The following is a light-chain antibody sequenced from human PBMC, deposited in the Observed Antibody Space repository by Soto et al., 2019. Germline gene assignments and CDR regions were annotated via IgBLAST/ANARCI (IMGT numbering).Light chain of an antibody. Sequence: QSVLTQPPSASGSPGQSVTISCSGTSSDIGAYKYVSWYQHHSGKVPRLIIYEVNKRPSGVPDRFSGSKSGNTASLFVSGLQAEDEADYYCSSYGGSNNFVVFGGGTKLTVL. J-gene: IGLJ2*01. V-gene: IGLV2-8*01. CDR3: SSYGGSNNFVV. CDR2: EVN. CDR1: SSDIGAYKY.